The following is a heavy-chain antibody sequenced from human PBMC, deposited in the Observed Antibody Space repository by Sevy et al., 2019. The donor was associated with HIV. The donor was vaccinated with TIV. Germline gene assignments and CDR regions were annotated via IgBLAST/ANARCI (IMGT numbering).Heavy chain of an antibody. D-gene: IGHD3-10*01. V-gene: IGHV3-33*01. J-gene: IGHJ4*02. Sequence: GGSLRLSCTASGFIFSTYGIHWVRQAPGKGLEWEAVIWYDGSYKYYADSVKGRFTISRDNSKNTVYLQMNSLRAEDKAVYYCARDKLPPVMITMVRGALSYYFDYWGQGTLVTVSS. CDR2: IWYDGSYK. CDR3: ARDKLPPVMITMVRGALSYYFDY. CDR1: GFIFSTYG.